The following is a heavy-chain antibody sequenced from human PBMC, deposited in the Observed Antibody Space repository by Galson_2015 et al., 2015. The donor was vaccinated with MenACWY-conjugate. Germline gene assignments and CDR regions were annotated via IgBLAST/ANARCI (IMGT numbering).Heavy chain of an antibody. CDR1: GYSFSTYW. J-gene: IGHJ6*02. CDR2: ISPGDSKT. Sequence: QSGAEVKKPEESLKIPCKGSGYSFSTYWIAWVRQLPGKGLEWMGLISPGDSKTRYSPAFEGRVTISADNSITTAYLQWNSLQASDTAMYYCARHPPGGRGMDVWGQGTTVTVSS. V-gene: IGHV5-51*01. D-gene: IGHD1-26*01. CDR3: ARHPPGGRGMDV.